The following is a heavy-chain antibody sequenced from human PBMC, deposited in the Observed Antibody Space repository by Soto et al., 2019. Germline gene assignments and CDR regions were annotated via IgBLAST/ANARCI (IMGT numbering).Heavy chain of an antibody. V-gene: IGHV4-61*01. D-gene: IGHD6-19*01. CDR3: ARGEYSSGWYRFDY. CDR2: IYYSGST. Sequence: QVQLQESGPGLVKASETLSLTCTVSGGSVSSGSYYWSWIRQPPGKGLEWIGYIYYSGSTNYNPSLKSRVTISVDTSKNQFSLKLSSVTAADTAVYYCARGEYSSGWYRFDYWGQGTLLTVSS. CDR1: GGSVSSGSYY. J-gene: IGHJ4*02.